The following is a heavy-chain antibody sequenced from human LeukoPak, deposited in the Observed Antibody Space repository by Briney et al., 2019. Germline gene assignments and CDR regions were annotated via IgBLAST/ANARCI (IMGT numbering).Heavy chain of an antibody. CDR1: GASISSYY. V-gene: IGHV4-59*13. CDR2: IYYTGST. Sequence: SETLSLTYTVSGASISSYYWSWIRQPPGRGLEWIGYIYYTGSTNYNPSLESRVTISVDTSKNQFSLKLSSVTAADTAVYYCARGVYFDYWGRGTLVTVSS. CDR3: ARGVYFDY. J-gene: IGHJ4*02.